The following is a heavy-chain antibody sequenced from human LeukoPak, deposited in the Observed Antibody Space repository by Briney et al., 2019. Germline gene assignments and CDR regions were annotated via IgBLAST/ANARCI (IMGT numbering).Heavy chain of an antibody. J-gene: IGHJ5*02. CDR1: GFTFSSYG. CDR2: IRYDGSKK. V-gene: IGHV3-30*02. CDR3: AKSISDLFDP. Sequence: GGSLRLSCAASGFTFSSYGMRWVRQAPGKGLEWVAFIRYDGSKKYYADSVKGGFTISRETTKNTLYLQMNSLRAEGTAVYYCAKSISDLFDPWGQGTLVTVSS. D-gene: IGHD3-3*02.